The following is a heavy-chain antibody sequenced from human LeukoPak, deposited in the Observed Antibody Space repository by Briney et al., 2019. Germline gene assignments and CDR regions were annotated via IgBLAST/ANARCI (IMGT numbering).Heavy chain of an antibody. CDR2: FSGIGDNT. D-gene: IGHD2-2*02. CDR1: GFTFSSYA. CDR3: ARDGIVVVPAAISLYYYYMDV. J-gene: IGHJ6*03. Sequence: PGGSLRLSGEVFGFTFSSYAMSWVRQAPGKGLDWVSPFSGIGDNTYYADSVKGRFTISRDNSKNTLYLQMNSLRAEDTAVYYCARDGIVVVPAAISLYYYYMDVWGKGTTVTVSS. V-gene: IGHV3-23*01.